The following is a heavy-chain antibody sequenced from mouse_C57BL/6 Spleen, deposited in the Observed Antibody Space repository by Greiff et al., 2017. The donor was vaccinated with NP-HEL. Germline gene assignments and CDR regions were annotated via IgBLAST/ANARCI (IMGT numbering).Heavy chain of an antibody. CDR2: IWTGGGT. CDR1: GFSLTSYA. J-gene: IGHJ4*01. Sequence: QVQLQQSGPGLVAPSQSLSITCTVSGFSLTSYAISWVRQPPGKGLEWLGVIWTGGGTNYNSALKSRLSISKDNSKSKVFLKMNSLQTDDTARYYCARNALYRLWYHAMDYWGQGTSVTVSS. CDR3: ARNALYRLWYHAMDY. D-gene: IGHD1-1*02. V-gene: IGHV2-9-1*01.